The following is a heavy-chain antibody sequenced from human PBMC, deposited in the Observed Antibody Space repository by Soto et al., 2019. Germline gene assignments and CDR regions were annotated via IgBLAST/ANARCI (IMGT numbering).Heavy chain of an antibody. CDR1: GFTFRNYD. Sequence: EVQLVESGGDSVQSGGSLRLSCIASGFTFRNYDMHWVRQATGKGLEWVSVIDTAGDTYYAGSVKGRFTISREDAKNSLYLQMNSLRAGDTAVYYCVRWMVDTGYYDNWFDPWGPGTLVTVSS. D-gene: IGHD3-9*01. CDR2: IDTAGDT. V-gene: IGHV3-13*01. J-gene: IGHJ5*02. CDR3: VRWMVDTGYYDNWFDP.